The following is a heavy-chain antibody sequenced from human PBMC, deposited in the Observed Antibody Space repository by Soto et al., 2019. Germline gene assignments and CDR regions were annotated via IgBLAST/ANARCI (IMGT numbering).Heavy chain of an antibody. V-gene: IGHV3-33*01. J-gene: IGHJ6*03. CDR1: GFTFSSYG. D-gene: IGHD3-10*01. Sequence: QVQLVESGGGVVQPGRSLRLSCAASGFTFSSYGMHWVRQAPGKGLEWVAILWSDESKKFYADSVKGHFTVSRDISKNMLYLQMHSLRSEDTAVYYWARESLPFFYYMDVWGRGTTVTGSS. CDR3: ARESLPFFYYMDV. CDR2: LWSDESKK.